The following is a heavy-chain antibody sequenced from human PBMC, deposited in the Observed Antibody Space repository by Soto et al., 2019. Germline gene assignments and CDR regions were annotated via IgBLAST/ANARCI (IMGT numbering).Heavy chain of an antibody. Sequence: SETLSLTCTVSGGSISSYYWSWIRQPPGKGLEWIGYIYYSGGTNYNPSLKSRVTISVDTSKNQFSLKLSSVTAADTAVYYCARGPDRYSGYEGAFDIWGQGTMVTVSS. CDR1: GGSISSYY. D-gene: IGHD5-12*01. CDR3: ARGPDRYSGYEGAFDI. V-gene: IGHV4-59*01. CDR2: IYYSGGT. J-gene: IGHJ3*02.